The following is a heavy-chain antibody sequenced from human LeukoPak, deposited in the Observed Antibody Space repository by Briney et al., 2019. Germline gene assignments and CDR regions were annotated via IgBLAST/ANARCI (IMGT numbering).Heavy chain of an antibody. D-gene: IGHD3-3*01. CDR1: GGSISSGGYY. CDR3: ARAPLRFLEWTMDV. J-gene: IGHJ6*02. V-gene: IGHV4-31*03. Sequence: SETQSLTCTVSGGSISSGGYYWSWIRQHPGKGLEWIGYIYYSGSTYYNPSLKSRVTISVDTSKNQFSLKLSSVTAADTAVYYCARAPLRFLEWTMDVWGQGTTVTVSS. CDR2: IYYSGST.